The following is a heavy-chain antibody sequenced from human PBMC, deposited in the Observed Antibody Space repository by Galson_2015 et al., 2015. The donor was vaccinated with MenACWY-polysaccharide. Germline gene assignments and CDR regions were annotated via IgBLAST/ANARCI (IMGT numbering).Heavy chain of an antibody. V-gene: IGHV1-8*01. CDR1: GYTFTYND. Sequence: SVKVSCKASGYTFTYNDINWVRQATGQRLEWMGSMNPGSGHTEYAQKFQGRVTMTRNTSISTAYMELTSLRSEDTAVYYCARGHYGAWGQGTLVIVS. J-gene: IGHJ5*02. D-gene: IGHD3-10*01. CDR2: MNPGSGHT. CDR3: ARGHYGA.